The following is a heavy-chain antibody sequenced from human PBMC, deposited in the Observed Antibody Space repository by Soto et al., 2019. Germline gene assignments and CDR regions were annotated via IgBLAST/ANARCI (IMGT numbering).Heavy chain of an antibody. J-gene: IGHJ4*02. D-gene: IGHD3-22*01. CDR1: GFTFSNAW. CDR3: TTDPVTMIVVVPSSG. V-gene: IGHV3-15*07. Sequence: PGGSLRLSCAASGFTFSNAWMNWVRQAPGKGLEWVGRIISKTDGGTTDYAAPVKGRFTISRDDSKNTLYLQMNSLKTEDTAVYYCTTDPVTMIVVVPSSGWGQGTLVTVSS. CDR2: IISKTDGGTT.